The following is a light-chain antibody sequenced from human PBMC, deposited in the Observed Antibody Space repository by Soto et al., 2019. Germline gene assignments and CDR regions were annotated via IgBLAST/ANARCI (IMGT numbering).Light chain of an antibody. CDR3: QQLNSYPLT. J-gene: IGKJ4*01. CDR1: QGISSY. Sequence: IQLTQSPSSLSASVGDRVTITCRASQGISSYLAWYQQKPGKAPKLLIYAASTLQSGVPSRFSGSGSRTDFTLTISSLQTEDFATYYRQQLNSYPLTFGGGTRWIS. V-gene: IGKV1-9*01. CDR2: AAS.